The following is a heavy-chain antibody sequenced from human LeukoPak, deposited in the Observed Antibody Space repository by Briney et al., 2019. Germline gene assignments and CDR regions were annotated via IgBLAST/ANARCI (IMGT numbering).Heavy chain of an antibody. CDR1: GGSIRSYY. V-gene: IGHV4-4*09. CDR2: IYTIGST. Sequence: SETLSLTCTVSGGSIRSYYWSWIRQPPGKGLEWIGYIYTIGSTNYNPSLKSRVTISVDTSKNQFSLKLSSVTAADTAVYYCARHGSFPAATYNWFDPWGQGTLVTVSS. J-gene: IGHJ5*02. CDR3: ARHGSFPAATYNWFDP. D-gene: IGHD2-2*01.